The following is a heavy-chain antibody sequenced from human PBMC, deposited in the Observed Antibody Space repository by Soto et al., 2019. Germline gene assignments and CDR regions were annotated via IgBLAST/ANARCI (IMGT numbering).Heavy chain of an antibody. CDR1: GGSISSSSYY. D-gene: IGHD2-15*01. V-gene: IGHV4-39*01. CDR2: IYYSGST. J-gene: IGHJ6*02. CDR3: ARHHVGSESYYYYYGMDV. Sequence: SETLSLTCTVSGGSISSSSYYWGWIRQPPGKGLEWIGSIYYSGSTYYNPSLKSRVTISVDTSKNQFSLKLSSVTAADTAVYYCARHHVGSESYYYYYGMDVWGQGTTVTV.